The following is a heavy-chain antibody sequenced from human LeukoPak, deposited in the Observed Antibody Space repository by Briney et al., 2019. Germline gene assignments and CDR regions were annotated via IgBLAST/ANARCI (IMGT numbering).Heavy chain of an antibody. CDR1: GFTFSSYG. D-gene: IGHD5/OR15-5a*01. CDR3: AKEDSPKVSLNFDY. Sequence: PGGSLRLSCAASGFTFSSYGMHWVRQAPGKGLEWVAVISYDGKSKYYADSVKGRFTISRDNSKNTLYLQMNSLRAEDTAVYYCAKEDSPKVSLNFDYWGQGTLVTVSS. CDR2: ISYDGKSK. J-gene: IGHJ4*02. V-gene: IGHV3-30*18.